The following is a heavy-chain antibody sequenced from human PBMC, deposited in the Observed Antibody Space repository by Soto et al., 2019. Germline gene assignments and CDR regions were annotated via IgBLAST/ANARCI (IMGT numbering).Heavy chain of an antibody. CDR2: ISYDGSNK. CDR1: GFTFSSYA. V-gene: IGHV3-30-3*01. D-gene: IGHD3-3*01. Sequence: SLRLSCAASGFTFSSYAMHWVRQAPGKGLEWVAVISYDGSNKYYADSVKGRFTISRDNSKNTLYLQMNSLRAEDTAVYYCARDQAPGYYDFWSGYYGVGLYYYYGMDVWGQGTTVTVSS. CDR3: ARDQAPGYYDFWSGYYGVGLYYYYGMDV. J-gene: IGHJ6*02.